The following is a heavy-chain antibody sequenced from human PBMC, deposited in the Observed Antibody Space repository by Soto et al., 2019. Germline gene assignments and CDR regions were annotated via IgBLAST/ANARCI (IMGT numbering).Heavy chain of an antibody. D-gene: IGHD2-2*03. CDR3: ARDGYCVSTTCYFLPDV. V-gene: IGHV3-48*02. Sequence: GGSLRLSCAASGFTFSSYAMSWVRQTPGKGLEWVSSISSSSSTTYYADSVKGQFTISRDNAKNSLYLQMNSLRDEDTAVYYCARDGYCVSTTCYFLPDVWGQGTTVTVSS. J-gene: IGHJ6*02. CDR2: ISSSSSTT. CDR1: GFTFSSYA.